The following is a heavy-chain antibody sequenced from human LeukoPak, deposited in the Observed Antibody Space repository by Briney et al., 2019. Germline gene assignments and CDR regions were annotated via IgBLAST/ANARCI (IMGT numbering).Heavy chain of an antibody. CDR2: ISYDGSIK. D-gene: IGHD3-22*01. Sequence: GGSLRLSCAASGFTFRSYAIHWVRQAPGKGLEWVAFISYDGSIKYYADSVKGRFSISRDNSKNTLSLQMNSLRGEDTAVYYCAREIVGYYYDSSGYPHDAFDIWGQGTMVTVSS. J-gene: IGHJ3*02. V-gene: IGHV3-30-3*01. CDR1: GFTFRSYA. CDR3: AREIVGYYYDSSGYPHDAFDI.